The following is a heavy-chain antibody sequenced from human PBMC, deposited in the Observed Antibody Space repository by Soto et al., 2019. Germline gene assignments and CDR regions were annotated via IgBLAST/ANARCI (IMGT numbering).Heavy chain of an antibody. CDR1: GFTFTRYS. J-gene: IGHJ4*02. V-gene: IGHV3-21*06. CDR2: ISSTTNYI. Sequence: SLRLSCAASGFTFTRYSMNWVRQAPGKGLEWVSSISSTTNYIYYGDSMKGRFTISRDNAKNSLYLEMDSLRAEDTAVYYCARESEDLTSNFDYWGQGTLVTVSS. CDR3: ARESEDLTSNFDY.